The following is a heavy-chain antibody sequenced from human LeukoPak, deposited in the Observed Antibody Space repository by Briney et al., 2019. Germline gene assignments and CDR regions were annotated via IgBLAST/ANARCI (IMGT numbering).Heavy chain of an antibody. CDR1: GYTFTGYY. Sequence: ASVKVSCKASGYTFTGYYMHWVRQAPGQGLEWMGWINPNSGGTNYAQKFQGRVTRTRDTSISTAYMELSRLRSDDTAVYYCARDNNEIDAFDIWGQGTMVTVSS. J-gene: IGHJ3*02. V-gene: IGHV1-2*02. CDR2: INPNSGGT. D-gene: IGHD1-1*01. CDR3: ARDNNEIDAFDI.